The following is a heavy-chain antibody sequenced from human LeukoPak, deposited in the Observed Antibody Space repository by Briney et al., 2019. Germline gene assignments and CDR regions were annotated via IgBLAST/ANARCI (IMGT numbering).Heavy chain of an antibody. CDR2: ISGSGGST. CDR3: AKGIDVLYYDSSGYRTAYYFDY. CDR1: GFTFSSYA. V-gene: IGHV3-23*01. Sequence: GGSLRLSVAASGFTFSSYAMSGVRQAPGKGLEWVSAISGSGGSTYYADSVKGRFTISRDNSKTTLYLQMNSLRAEDTAVYHCAKGIDVLYYDSSGYRTAYYFDYWGQGTLVTVSS. J-gene: IGHJ4*02. D-gene: IGHD3-22*01.